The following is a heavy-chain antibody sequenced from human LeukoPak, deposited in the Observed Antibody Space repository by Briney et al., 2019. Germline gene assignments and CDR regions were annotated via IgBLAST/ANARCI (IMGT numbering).Heavy chain of an antibody. Sequence: SETLSLTCTVSGGSISSYYWSWIRQPPGKGLEWIGYIYYSGSTNYNPSLKSRVTISVDTSKNQFSLKLSSVTAADTAVYHCARGDYDILTGYSTNWFDPWGQGTLVTVSS. V-gene: IGHV4-59*01. D-gene: IGHD3-9*01. J-gene: IGHJ5*02. CDR2: IYYSGST. CDR1: GGSISSYY. CDR3: ARGDYDILTGYSTNWFDP.